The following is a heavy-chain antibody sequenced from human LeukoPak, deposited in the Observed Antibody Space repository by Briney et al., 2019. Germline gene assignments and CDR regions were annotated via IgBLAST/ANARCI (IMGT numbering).Heavy chain of an antibody. Sequence: SETLSLTCTVSGGSISSYYWSWIRQPPGKGLEWIGYIYYSGSTNYNPSLKSRVTISVDTSKNQFSLKLSSVTAADTAVYYCARDRYYYDSSGYYLLDYWGQGTLVTVSS. CDR3: ARDRYYYDSSGYYLLDY. CDR1: GGSISSYY. D-gene: IGHD3-22*01. V-gene: IGHV4-59*12. J-gene: IGHJ4*02. CDR2: IYYSGST.